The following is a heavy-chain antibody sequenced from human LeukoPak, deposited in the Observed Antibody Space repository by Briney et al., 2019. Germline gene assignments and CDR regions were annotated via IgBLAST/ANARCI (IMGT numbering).Heavy chain of an antibody. V-gene: IGHV3-53*01. CDR3: ARVRSDNNGWYNIDY. J-gene: IGHJ4*02. CDR2: ISSGGTT. D-gene: IGHD6-19*01. Sequence: GGSLRLSCAASGFTVSDNNMTWVRQAPGKGLEWVSLISSGGTTYSADSVKGRFTISRDNSKNTLYLQMNSLRGEDTAVYYCARVRSDNNGWYNIDYWGQGALITVSS. CDR1: GFTVSDNN.